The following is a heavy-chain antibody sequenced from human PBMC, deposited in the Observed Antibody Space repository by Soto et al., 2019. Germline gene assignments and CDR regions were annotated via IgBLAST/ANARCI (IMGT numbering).Heavy chain of an antibody. J-gene: IGHJ4*02. D-gene: IGHD6-6*01. V-gene: IGHV4-34*01. CDR2: INHSGST. Sequence: SETLSLTCAVYGGSFSGYYWSWIRQPPGKGLEWIGEINHSGSTNYNPSLKSRVTISVDTSKNQFSPKLSSVTAADTAVYYCARTSRLPPYYFDYWGQGTLVTVSS. CDR3: ARTSRLPPYYFDY. CDR1: GGSFSGYY.